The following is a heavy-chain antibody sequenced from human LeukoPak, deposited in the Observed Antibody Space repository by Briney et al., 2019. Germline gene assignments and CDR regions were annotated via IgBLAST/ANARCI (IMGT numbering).Heavy chain of an antibody. CDR3: AKEFRLDPIVVVPAAIPY. D-gene: IGHD2-2*01. J-gene: IGHJ4*02. CDR1: GFTFSSYG. V-gene: IGHV3-30*18. CDR2: ISYDGSNK. Sequence: PGGSLRLSCAASGFTFSSYGMHWVRQAPGKGLEWVAVISYDGSNKYYADSVKGRFTISRDNSKNTLYLQMNSLRAEDTAVYYCAKEFRLDPIVVVPAAIPYWGQGTLVTVSS.